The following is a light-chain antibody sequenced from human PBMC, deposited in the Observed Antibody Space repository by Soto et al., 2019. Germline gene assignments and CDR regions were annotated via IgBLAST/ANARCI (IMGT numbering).Light chain of an antibody. CDR3: QQYYTSPFT. V-gene: IGKV4-1*01. Sequence: DIVMTQSPDSLGVSLGERVTINCKSSQSLVYSPNNKNYLAWYQQKRGQPPRLLVHWASTRQSGVPERFSGSGSGTDFTLTISSLQAEDVAVYFCQQYYTSPFTFGTGTKVDIK. CDR1: QSLVYSPNNKNY. J-gene: IGKJ3*01. CDR2: WAS.